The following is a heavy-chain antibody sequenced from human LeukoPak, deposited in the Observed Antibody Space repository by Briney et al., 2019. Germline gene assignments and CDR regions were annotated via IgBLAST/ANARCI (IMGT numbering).Heavy chain of an antibody. J-gene: IGHJ4*02. CDR3: ARAEIAVAGPDY. D-gene: IGHD6-19*01. V-gene: IGHV1-46*01. CDR1: GYTFTSYY. CDR2: INPSGGST. Sequence: ASVKVSCKASGYTFTSYYMHWVRESPGQGLEWMGIINPSGGSTSYAQKFQGRVTMTRDTSTSTVYMELSSLRSEDTAVYYCARAEIAVAGPDYWGQGTLVTVSS.